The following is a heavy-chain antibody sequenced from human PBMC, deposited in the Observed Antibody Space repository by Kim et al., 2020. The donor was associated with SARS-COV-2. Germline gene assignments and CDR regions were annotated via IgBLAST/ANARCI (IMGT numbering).Heavy chain of an antibody. CDR3: ARGGDYYGLDV. J-gene: IGHJ6*02. D-gene: IGHD3-10*01. Sequence: GGSLRLSCAASGFTFSSYEMNWVRQAPGKGLEWVSYISSSGSTIYYADSVKGRFTISRDNAKNSLYLQMNSLRAEDTAVYYCARGGDYYGLDVWGQGTTVTVSS. CDR1: GFTFSSYE. CDR2: ISSSGSTI. V-gene: IGHV3-48*03.